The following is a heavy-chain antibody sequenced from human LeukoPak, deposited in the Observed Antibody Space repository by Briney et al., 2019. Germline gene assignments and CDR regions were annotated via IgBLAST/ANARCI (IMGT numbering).Heavy chain of an antibody. Sequence: KTSETLSLTCTVSGGSISSSSYYWGWIRQPPGKGLEWIGYIYYSGSTNYNPSLKSRVTISVDTSKNQFSLKLSSVTAADTAVYYCARGRDGYRYWGQGTLVTVSS. D-gene: IGHD5-24*01. CDR2: IYYSGST. V-gene: IGHV4-61*05. CDR3: ARGRDGYRY. J-gene: IGHJ4*02. CDR1: GGSISSSSYY.